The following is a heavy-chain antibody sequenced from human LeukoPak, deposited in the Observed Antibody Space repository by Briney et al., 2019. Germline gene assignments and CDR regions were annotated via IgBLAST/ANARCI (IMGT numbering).Heavy chain of an antibody. CDR3: ARFRIVVVPAAIEGFTYYYYGMDV. J-gene: IGHJ6*02. V-gene: IGHV1-69*04. D-gene: IGHD2-2*02. CDR1: GGTFSNYA. CDR2: IIPILGIA. Sequence: SVKVSCKASGGTFSNYAISWVRQAPGQGLEWMGRIIPILGIANYAQKFQGRVTITADKSTSTAYMELSRLRSDDTAVYYCARFRIVVVPAAIEGFTYYYYGMDVWGQGTTVTVSS.